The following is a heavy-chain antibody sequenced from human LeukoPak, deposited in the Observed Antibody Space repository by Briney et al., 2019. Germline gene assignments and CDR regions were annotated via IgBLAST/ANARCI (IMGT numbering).Heavy chain of an antibody. J-gene: IGHJ4*02. CDR1: GFIFSSYW. Sequence: PGGSLRLSCAVSGFIFSSYWMSWVRQAPGKGPEWVANIKQDGSEKYYVDSVKGRFTISRDNAKNSLYLQMDSLRAEDTAVYYCARVKVVGATYFDYWGQGNLVTVSS. D-gene: IGHD1-26*01. V-gene: IGHV3-7*01. CDR3: ARVKVVGATYFDY. CDR2: IKQDGSEK.